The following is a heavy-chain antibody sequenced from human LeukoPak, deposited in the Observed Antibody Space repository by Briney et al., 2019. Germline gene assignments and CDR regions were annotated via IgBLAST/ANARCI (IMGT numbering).Heavy chain of an antibody. V-gene: IGHV4-59*11. CDR3: ARSTVVTPPDY. CDR1: GGSIITHN. J-gene: IGHJ4*02. CDR2: IYYSGNT. D-gene: IGHD4-23*01. Sequence: SETLSLTCSVSGGSIITHNWNWIRQPPGKGLEWIGYIYYSGNTNYNPSLKSRVTISVDTSKNQFSLKLSSVTAADTAVYYCARSTVVTPPDYWGQGALVTVSS.